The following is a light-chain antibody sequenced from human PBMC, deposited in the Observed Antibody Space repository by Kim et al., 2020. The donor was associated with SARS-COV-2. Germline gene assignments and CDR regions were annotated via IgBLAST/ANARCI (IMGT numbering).Light chain of an antibody. Sequence: SYELTQPPSVSVSPGQTASITCSGNKLGDKYACWYQQKPGQSPVLVIYQDNKRPSGIPERFSGSNSGNTATLTISGTQAMVEADYYCQAWDSSTVVFGGG. J-gene: IGLJ3*02. CDR2: QDN. CDR3: QAWDSSTVV. CDR1: KLGDKY. V-gene: IGLV3-1*01.